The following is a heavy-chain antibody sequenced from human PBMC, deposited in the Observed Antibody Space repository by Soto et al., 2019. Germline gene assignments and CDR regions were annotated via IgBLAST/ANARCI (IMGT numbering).Heavy chain of an antibody. Sequence: QVQLVQSGAEVKKPGASVKVSCKASGYTFTSYGITCVRQAPGQGLERMGWISAYNGNTNYAQKLQGRVTMTTDTSTSTAYMEMRSLRNDDTAVYYSERERGSYYDSSGYYPDYWGQGTLVTVSS. J-gene: IGHJ4*02. CDR1: GYTFTSYG. CDR2: ISAYNGNT. V-gene: IGHV1-18*01. CDR3: ERERGSYYDSSGYYPDY. D-gene: IGHD3-22*01.